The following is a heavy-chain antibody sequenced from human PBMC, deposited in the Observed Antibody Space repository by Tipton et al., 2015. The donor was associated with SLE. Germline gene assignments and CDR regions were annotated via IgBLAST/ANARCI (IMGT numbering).Heavy chain of an antibody. CDR1: GFTFTDYW. V-gene: IGHV5-51*01. J-gene: IGHJ5*02. Sequence: VQLVQSGAEVKKSGEFLRISCKASGFTFTDYWLGWVRPKPGKGLEWMGIIYAGDSDIRYSPSFQGQVTLSVDKSTSTAYLQWNSLKASDTAMYYCARRGRGRETWLDPWGQGTLVTVSS. CDR3: ARRGRGRETWLDP. CDR2: IYAGDSDI. D-gene: IGHD2-15*01.